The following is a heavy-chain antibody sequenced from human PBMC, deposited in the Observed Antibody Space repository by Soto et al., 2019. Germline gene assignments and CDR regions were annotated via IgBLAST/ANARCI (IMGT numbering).Heavy chain of an antibody. V-gene: IGHV1-18*01. D-gene: IGHD2-2*01. CDR3: ARGHRFVVVPAAPMTYWFDP. CDR1: GYTFTSYG. J-gene: IGHJ5*02. Sequence: GASVKVSCKASGYTFTSYGISWVRQAPGQGLEWMGWISAYNGNTNYAQKLQGRVTMTTNTSTSTAYMELSSLRSEDTAVYYCARGHRFVVVPAAPMTYWFDPWGKGTLVTVSS. CDR2: ISAYNGNT.